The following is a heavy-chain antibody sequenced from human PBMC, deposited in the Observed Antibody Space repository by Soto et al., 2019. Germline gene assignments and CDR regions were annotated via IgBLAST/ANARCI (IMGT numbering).Heavy chain of an antibody. V-gene: IGHV3-48*01. CDR2: ISSSSSTI. D-gene: IGHD3-3*01. J-gene: IGHJ3*02. Sequence: GGSLRLSCAASGFTFSSYSMNWVRQAPGKGLEWVSYISSSSSTIYYADSVKGRFTISRDNAKNSLYLQMNSLRAEDTAVYYCARDRGFLEWLPDAFDIWGQGTMLTVSS. CDR3: ARDRGFLEWLPDAFDI. CDR1: GFTFSSYS.